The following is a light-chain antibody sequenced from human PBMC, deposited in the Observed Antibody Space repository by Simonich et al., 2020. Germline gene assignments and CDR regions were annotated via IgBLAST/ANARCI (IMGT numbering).Light chain of an antibody. V-gene: IGKV4-1*01. CDR1: QSVLYSSNNKNY. CDR2: WES. Sequence: DIVMTQSPDSLAVSLGERATINCKSSQSVLYSSNNKNYLAWYQQKPGQPPKLLIYWESTRESWVPDRCSGSGPGTDFTLTISSLQAEDVAVYYCQQYYSTPWTFGQGTKVEIK. CDR3: QQYYSTPWT. J-gene: IGKJ1*01.